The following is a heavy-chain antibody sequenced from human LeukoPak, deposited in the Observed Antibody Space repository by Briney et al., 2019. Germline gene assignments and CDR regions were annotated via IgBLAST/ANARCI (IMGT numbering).Heavy chain of an antibody. CDR2: IIPIFGTA. J-gene: IGHJ5*02. V-gene: IGHV1-69*13. Sequence: SVKVSCKASGGTFSSYAISWERQAPGQGLEWMGGIIPIFGTANYAQKFQGRVTITADESTSTAYMELSSLRSEDTAVYYCARAPAWGYCSSTSCYGWFDPWGQGTLVTVSS. D-gene: IGHD2-2*01. CDR1: GGTFSSYA. CDR3: ARAPAWGYCSSTSCYGWFDP.